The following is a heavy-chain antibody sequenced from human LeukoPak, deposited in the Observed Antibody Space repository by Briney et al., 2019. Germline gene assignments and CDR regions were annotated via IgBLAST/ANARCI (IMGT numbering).Heavy chain of an antibody. Sequence: GGSLRLSCAASGFTFDDYAMHWVRQAPGKGLEWVSGISWNSGSIGYADSVKGRFTISRDNAKNSLYLQMNSLRAEDTALYYCAKDEYYYDSSGCFDYWGQGTLVTASS. J-gene: IGHJ4*02. V-gene: IGHV3-9*01. CDR2: ISWNSGSI. CDR1: GFTFDDYA. CDR3: AKDEYYYDSSGCFDY. D-gene: IGHD3-22*01.